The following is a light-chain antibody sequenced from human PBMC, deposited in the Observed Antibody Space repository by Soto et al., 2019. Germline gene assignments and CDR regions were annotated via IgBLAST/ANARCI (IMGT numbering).Light chain of an antibody. CDR2: AAS. CDR1: QGINNY. Sequence: DIQMTQSPSSLSASVGDRVTITCRASQGINNYLAWYQQKAGKLPKLLINAASTLQSGVPSRISGSGSGTDFTLTISSLQPDDVATYYCQKYNSAPQTFGQGTKVEIK. CDR3: QKYNSAPQT. V-gene: IGKV1-27*01. J-gene: IGKJ1*01.